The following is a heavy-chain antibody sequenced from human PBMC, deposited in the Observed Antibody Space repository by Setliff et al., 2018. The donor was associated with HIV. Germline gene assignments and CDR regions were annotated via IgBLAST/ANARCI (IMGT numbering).Heavy chain of an antibody. CDR2: IYYSGIT. Sequence: SETLSLTCTVSGGSLTNYYWTWIRKPPGKGLEWIGYIYYSGITNYSPSLKSRVTLLVDTSKNQFSLRLSSVTAADTAVYFCARGDYDSGGYYFDKWGQGALVTVSS. CDR3: ARGDYDSGGYYFDK. CDR1: GGSLTNYY. V-gene: IGHV4-59*01. D-gene: IGHD3-22*01. J-gene: IGHJ4*02.